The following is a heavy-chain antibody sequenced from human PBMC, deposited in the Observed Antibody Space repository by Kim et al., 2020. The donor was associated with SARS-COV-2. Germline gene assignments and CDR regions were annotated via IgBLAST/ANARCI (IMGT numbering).Heavy chain of an antibody. J-gene: IGHJ2*01. Sequence: SETLSLTCSVSGGSISPYFWSWIRQPPGKGLEWIGYIYYIGSTIYNPSLKSRVTISVDTSKNQFSLKLSSVAAADTAVYYCARHAVTTNYWYFDLWGRGT. V-gene: IGHV4-59*08. D-gene: IGHD4-17*01. CDR1: GGSISPYF. CDR3: ARHAVTTNYWYFDL. CDR2: IYYIGST.